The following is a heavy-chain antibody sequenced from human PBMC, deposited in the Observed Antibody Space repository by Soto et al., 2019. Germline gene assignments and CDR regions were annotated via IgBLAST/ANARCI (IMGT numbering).Heavy chain of an antibody. J-gene: IGHJ2*01. V-gene: IGHV5-51*01. D-gene: IGHD2-2*01. CDR3: ARPIVVVPAATRWYFDL. CDR1: GYSFTSYW. CDR2: IFPGDSDT. Sequence: GESLKISCKDSGYSFTSYWIGWVRQMPGKGLEWMGIIFPGDSDTRYSPSFQGQVTISAAKSISTAYQQRSSLKASDTAMYYGARPIVVVPAATRWYFDLWGRGTLVTVSS.